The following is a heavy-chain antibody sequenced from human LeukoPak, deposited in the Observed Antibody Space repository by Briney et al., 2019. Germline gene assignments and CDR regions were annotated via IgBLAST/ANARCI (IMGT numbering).Heavy chain of an antibody. CDR1: GGSISSYY. Sequence: TSETLSLTCTVSGGSISSYYWSWIRQPPGKGLEWIGYIYYSGSTNYNPSLKSRVTISVDTSKNQFSLKLSSVTAADTAVYYCARVHCGGDCHLDYWGQGTLVTVSS. CDR2: IYYSGST. J-gene: IGHJ4*02. CDR3: ARVHCGGDCHLDY. D-gene: IGHD2-21*02. V-gene: IGHV4-59*12.